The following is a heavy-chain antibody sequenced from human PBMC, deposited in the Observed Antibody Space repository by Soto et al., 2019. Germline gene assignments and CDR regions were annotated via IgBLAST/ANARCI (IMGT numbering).Heavy chain of an antibody. J-gene: IGHJ3*02. D-gene: IGHD6-19*01. CDR3: ARGRKQWRTHAFDI. CDR1: GGSISSGGYY. CDR2: IYYSGST. Sequence: PSETLSLTCTVSGGSISSGGYYWSWIRQHPGKGLEWIGYIYYSGSTYYNPSLKSRVTISVDTSKNQFSLKLSSVTAADTAVYYCARGRKQWRTHAFDIWGQGTMVTVSS. V-gene: IGHV4-31*03.